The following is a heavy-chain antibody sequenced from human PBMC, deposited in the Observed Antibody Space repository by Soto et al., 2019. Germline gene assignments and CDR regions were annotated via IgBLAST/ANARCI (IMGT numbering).Heavy chain of an antibody. CDR2: MSGSGGT. Sequence: GGSLRLSCAASGFTFSSYAMSWVRQAPGKGLEWVSGMSGSGGTYYADSVKGRFTISRDNSKNTLYLQMNSLRAEDTAVYHCAKADAGGAHYFDNWGQGTLVTVSS. J-gene: IGHJ4*02. V-gene: IGHV3-23*01. CDR1: GFTFSSYA. CDR3: AKADAGGAHYFDN. D-gene: IGHD3-10*01.